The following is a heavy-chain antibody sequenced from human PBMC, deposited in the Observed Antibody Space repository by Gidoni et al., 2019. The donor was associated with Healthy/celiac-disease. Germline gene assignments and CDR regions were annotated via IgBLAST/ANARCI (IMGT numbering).Heavy chain of an antibody. CDR3: AGGAVAGKGSRGGGDYYYGMDV. Sequence: QVQLVQSGAEVKKPGSSVKVSCKASGVTFSSYAIRWVRQAPGQGLEWLGGIIPLFVTANYAQKFEGRVTMTAGESTSTACMGQSRLRSEDTAVYYCAGGAVAGKGSRGGGDYYYGMDVWGQGTTVTVSS. CDR1: GVTFSSYA. V-gene: IGHV1-69*01. D-gene: IGHD6-19*01. CDR2: IIPLFVTA. J-gene: IGHJ6*02.